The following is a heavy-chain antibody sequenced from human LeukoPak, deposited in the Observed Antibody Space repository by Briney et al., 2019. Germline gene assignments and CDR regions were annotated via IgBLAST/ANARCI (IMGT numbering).Heavy chain of an antibody. D-gene: IGHD5-24*01. Sequence: GGSLRLSCAASGFTFANYAITWIRQAPGKGLEWVSSTSGSGHNTYYADSVQGRFTISRDNSKNTVYLQMNSLRAEDTAMYYCARRDDHNGRDYWGQGTLVTVSS. CDR2: TSGSGHNT. J-gene: IGHJ4*02. CDR1: GFTFANYA. V-gene: IGHV3-23*01. CDR3: ARRDDHNGRDY.